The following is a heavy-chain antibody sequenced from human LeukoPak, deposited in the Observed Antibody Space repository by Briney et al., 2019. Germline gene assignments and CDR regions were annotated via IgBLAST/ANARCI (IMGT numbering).Heavy chain of an antibody. CDR1: GGSFSGYY. CDR2: INHSGST. J-gene: IGHJ4*02. CDR3: ARSPPTDYGDYDPPQDY. Sequence: SETLSLTCAVYGGSFSGYYWSWIRQPPGKGLEWIGEINHSGSTNYNPSLKSRVTISVDTSKNQFSLKLSSVTAADTAVYYCARSPPTDYGDYDPPQDYWGQGTLATVSS. D-gene: IGHD4-17*01. V-gene: IGHV4-34*01.